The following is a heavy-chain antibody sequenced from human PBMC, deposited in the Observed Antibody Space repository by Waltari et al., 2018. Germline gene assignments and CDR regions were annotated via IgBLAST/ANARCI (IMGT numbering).Heavy chain of an antibody. Sequence: EAQLVESGGGLVQPGRSLRLSCAASGLPLGDYAMHWVRQAPGKGLAWVSGISWNSGTIVHADSVKGRFTISRDNAKNSLYLQMNSLRPEDTALYYCVKDRKSEVLSVPNGMDVWGQGTTVTVSS. J-gene: IGHJ6*02. D-gene: IGHD3-16*01. CDR1: GLPLGDYA. CDR3: VKDRKSEVLSVPNGMDV. V-gene: IGHV3-9*01. CDR2: ISWNSGTI.